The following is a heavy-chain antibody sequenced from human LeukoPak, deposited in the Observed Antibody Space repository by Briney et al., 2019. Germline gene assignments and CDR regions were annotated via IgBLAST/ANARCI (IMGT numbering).Heavy chain of an antibody. CDR1: GFILSTYW. Sequence: PGGSLRLSCASSGFILSTYWMTWVRQAPGKGLEWVANISPDGSEKSHVDSVKGRFTVSRDNAENSLYLQMNSLTAEDTAVYYCARTILTGYNFWGQGTLVTVSS. D-gene: IGHD3-9*01. J-gene: IGHJ4*02. CDR2: ISPDGSEK. CDR3: ARTILTGYNF. V-gene: IGHV3-7*03.